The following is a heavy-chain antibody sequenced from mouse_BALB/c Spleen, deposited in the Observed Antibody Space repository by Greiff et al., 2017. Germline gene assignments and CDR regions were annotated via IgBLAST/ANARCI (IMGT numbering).Heavy chain of an antibody. CDR1: GYSITSDYA. CDR3: ARGDGYAFAY. D-gene: IGHD2-2*01. CDR2: ISYSGST. J-gene: IGHJ3*01. Sequence: EVKLMESGPGLVKPSQSLSLTCTVTGYSITSDYAWNWIRQFPGNKLEWMGYISYSGSTSYNPSLKSRISITRDTSKNQFFLQLNSVTTEDTATYYCARGDGYAFAYWGQGTLVTVSA. V-gene: IGHV3-2*02.